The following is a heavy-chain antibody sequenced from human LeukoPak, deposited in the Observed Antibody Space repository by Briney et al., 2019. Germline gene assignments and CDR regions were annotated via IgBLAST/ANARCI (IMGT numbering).Heavy chain of an antibody. CDR3: ARHVHIAVTGTLGHWDY. J-gene: IGHJ4*02. D-gene: IGHD6-19*01. Sequence: SETLSLTCSVSGGSISSSSYPWGWIRQPPGKGLEWIGSIYYSGTTYHNPSLKSRVTISVDTSKNQFSLRLSSVTAADTAMYYCARHVHIAVTGTLGHWDYWGQGTLVTVSS. CDR1: GGSISSSSYP. V-gene: IGHV4-39*01. CDR2: IYYSGTT.